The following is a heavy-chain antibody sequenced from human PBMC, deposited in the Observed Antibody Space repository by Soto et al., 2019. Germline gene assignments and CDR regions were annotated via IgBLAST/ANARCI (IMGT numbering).Heavy chain of an antibody. CDR2: ISSTTNYI. Sequence: ILSCAASGFTFTRYSMNWVRQAPGKGLEWVSSISSTTNYIYYGDSMKGRFTISRDNAKNSLYLEMNSLRAEDTAVYYCARESGDLTSNFDYWGQGTLVTVSS. CDR1: GFTFTRYS. CDR3: ARESGDLTSNFDY. D-gene: IGHD3-10*01. V-gene: IGHV3-21*06. J-gene: IGHJ4*02.